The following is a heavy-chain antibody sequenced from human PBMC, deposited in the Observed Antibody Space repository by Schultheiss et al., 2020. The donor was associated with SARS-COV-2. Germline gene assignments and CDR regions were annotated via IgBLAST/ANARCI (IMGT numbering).Heavy chain of an antibody. CDR3: ARYQADYYDSSGYAGY. J-gene: IGHJ4*02. Sequence: GGSLRLSCAASGFTFSSYGMHWVRQAPGKGLEWVAVISYDGSNKYYADSVKGRFTISRDNSKNTLYLQMNSLRAEDTAVYYCARYQADYYDSSGYAGYWGQGTLVTVSS. CDR2: ISYDGSNK. CDR1: GFTFSSYG. V-gene: IGHV3-30*19. D-gene: IGHD3-22*01.